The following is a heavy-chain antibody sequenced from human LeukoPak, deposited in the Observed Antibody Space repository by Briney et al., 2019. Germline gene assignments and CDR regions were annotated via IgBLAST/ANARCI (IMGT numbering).Heavy chain of an antibody. D-gene: IGHD6-19*01. CDR2: INHSGST. J-gene: IGHJ5*02. V-gene: IGHV4-34*01. CDR1: GGSFSGYY. Sequence: PSETLSLTCAVYGGSFSGYYWSWIRRPPGKGLEWIGEINHSGSTNYNPSLKSRVTISVDTSKNQFSLKLSSVTAADTAVYYCAGEAVAVSVVWFDPWGQGTLVTVSS. CDR3: AGEAVAVSVVWFDP.